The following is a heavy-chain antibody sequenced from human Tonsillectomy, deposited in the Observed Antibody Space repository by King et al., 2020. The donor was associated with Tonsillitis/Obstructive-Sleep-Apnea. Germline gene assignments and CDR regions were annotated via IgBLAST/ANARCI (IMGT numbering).Heavy chain of an antibody. CDR1: GYTFTNYA. V-gene: IGHV7-4-1*02. D-gene: IGHD2-2*01. CDR2: INTNTGNP. J-gene: IGHJ6*03. CDR3: ARGSRDIVVVPASMEYYYYMDV. Sequence: VQLVESGSELKKPGASVKVSCKASGYTFTNYAMNWVRQAPGQGLEWMGWINTNTGNPTYAQGFTGRFVFSLDTSVSTAYLQISRLKAEDTAVYYCARGSRDIVVVPASMEYYYYMDVWGKGTTVTVSS.